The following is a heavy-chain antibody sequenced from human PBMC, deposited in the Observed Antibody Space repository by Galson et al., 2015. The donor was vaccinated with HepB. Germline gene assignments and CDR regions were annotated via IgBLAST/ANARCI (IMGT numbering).Heavy chain of an antibody. Sequence: SETLSLTCTVSGGSIISNTYYWGWIRQPPGKGLEWIGSIYYSGSTYYKSSLKSRVTISVDKSKNQFSLELNSVTAADTAIYYCATVNRFGDGSTDCWGQGTLVTVSS. V-gene: IGHV4-39*01. CDR3: ATVNRFGDGSTDC. CDR2: IYYSGST. CDR1: GGSIISNTYY. D-gene: IGHD3-10*01. J-gene: IGHJ4*02.